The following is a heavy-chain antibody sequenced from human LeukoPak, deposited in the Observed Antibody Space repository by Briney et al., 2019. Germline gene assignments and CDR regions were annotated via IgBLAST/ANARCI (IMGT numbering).Heavy chain of an antibody. CDR2: ISAYNGNT. CDR3: ARVRVYYYDSSGYDY. D-gene: IGHD3-22*01. V-gene: IGHV1-18*01. CDR1: GYTFTSYG. J-gene: IGHJ4*02. Sequence: GASVKVSCKASGYTFTSYGISWVRQAPGQGLEWMGWISAYNGNTNYAQKLQGRVTMTTDTSTSTAYMELRSLRSDDTAVYYCARVRVYYYDSSGYDYWGQGTLVTVSS.